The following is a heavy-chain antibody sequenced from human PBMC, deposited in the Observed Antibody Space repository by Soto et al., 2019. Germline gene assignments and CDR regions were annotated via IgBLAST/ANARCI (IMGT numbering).Heavy chain of an antibody. V-gene: IGHV4-39*07. CDR3: ARGPGGLLGWYFDL. CDR2: IYYDGNT. Sequence: PPGKGLESIANIYYDGNTYYNPSLKSRVTISVDTSKNQFSLKLSSVTAADTAVYYCARGPGGLLGWYFDLWGRGTLVTVSS. D-gene: IGHD2-21*02. J-gene: IGHJ2*01.